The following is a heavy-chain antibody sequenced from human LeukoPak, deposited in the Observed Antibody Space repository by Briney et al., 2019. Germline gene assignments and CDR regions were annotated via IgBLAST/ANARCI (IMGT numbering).Heavy chain of an antibody. CDR3: ATQNGGNCDY. CDR1: GFSFSSYW. Sequence: GGSLRLSCAASGFSFSSYWMTWVRQAPGEGLEWVANIKQDGSAKSYVDSVKGRFTISRDNAKNSLDLQMNSLRVEDTAVYYCATQNGGNCDYWGQGSLVTVSS. D-gene: IGHD2-21*02. J-gene: IGHJ4*02. CDR2: IKQDGSAK. V-gene: IGHV3-7*05.